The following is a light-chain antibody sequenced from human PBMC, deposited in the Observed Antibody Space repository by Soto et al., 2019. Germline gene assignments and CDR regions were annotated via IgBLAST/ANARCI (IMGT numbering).Light chain of an antibody. V-gene: IGKV3-15*01. Sequence: EIMMTQSPGTLSVSPGEGATLSCTASQSVNLNLAWYQQKPGQPPRLLLYGASTRATGIPVRFSGSGSGTDFTLTISSLEPEDFAVYYCQQRSNWPRVTFGPGTKVDIK. CDR2: GAS. J-gene: IGKJ3*01. CDR3: QQRSNWPRVT. CDR1: QSVNLN.